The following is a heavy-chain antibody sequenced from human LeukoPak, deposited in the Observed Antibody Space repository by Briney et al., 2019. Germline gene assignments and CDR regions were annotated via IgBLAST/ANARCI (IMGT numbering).Heavy chain of an antibody. Sequence: PGGSLRLSCAASGFIFSNYGLIWVRQAPGKGLEWVSAISNDGGSANYADFVKGRFTISRGNSRNTLFLQMNSLRAEDTALYYCAKGSSGYFVDLWGQGTLVTVSS. D-gene: IGHD3-22*01. CDR3: AKGSSGYFVDL. V-gene: IGHV3-23*01. J-gene: IGHJ5*02. CDR2: ISNDGGSA. CDR1: GFIFSNYG.